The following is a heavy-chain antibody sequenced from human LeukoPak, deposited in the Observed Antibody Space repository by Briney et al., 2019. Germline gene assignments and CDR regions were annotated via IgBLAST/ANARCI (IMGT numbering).Heavy chain of an antibody. CDR3: AKNLRHYDIFPYYYYYYMDV. J-gene: IGHJ6*03. V-gene: IGHV3-30*02. D-gene: IGHD3-9*01. Sequence: GGSLRLSCAASGFTFSSYGMHWVRQAPGKGLEWVAFIRYDGSNKYYADSVKGRFTISRDNSKNTLYLQMNSLRAEDTAVYYCAKNLRHYDIFPYYYYYYMDVWGKGTTVTVSS. CDR1: GFTFSSYG. CDR2: IRYDGSNK.